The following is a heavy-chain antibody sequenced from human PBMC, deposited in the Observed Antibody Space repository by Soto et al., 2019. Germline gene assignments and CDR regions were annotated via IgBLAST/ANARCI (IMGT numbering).Heavy chain of an antibody. Sequence: SETLSLTCTVSGGSISGSYWSWLRQPPGKELEWIGYIFYNGDTFYNPSLASRVTISVDTSENHFSLKVNSVTAADTAVYYCAGGGASSKWLDPWGQGILVTVS. D-gene: IGHD3-10*01. CDR1: GGSISGSY. CDR2: IFYNGDT. V-gene: IGHV4-59*01. CDR3: AGGGASSKWLDP. J-gene: IGHJ5*02.